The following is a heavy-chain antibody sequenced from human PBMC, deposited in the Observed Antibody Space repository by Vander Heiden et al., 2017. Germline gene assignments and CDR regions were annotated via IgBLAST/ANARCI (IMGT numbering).Heavy chain of an antibody. CDR2: MYTSGRT. CDR1: GFTVRRNY. J-gene: IGHJ4*02. CDR3: ASAPLRYCSGGSCNRFDY. V-gene: IGHV3-53*01. D-gene: IGHD2-15*01. Sequence: EVQLVESGGGLIQPGGSLRLSCAASGFTVRRNYMSWVRQAPGKGLEWVSLMYTSGRTYYADSVKGRFTISRDNSKNTLFLQMNSLRAEDTAVYYCASAPLRYCSGGSCNRFDYWGQGTLVTVSS.